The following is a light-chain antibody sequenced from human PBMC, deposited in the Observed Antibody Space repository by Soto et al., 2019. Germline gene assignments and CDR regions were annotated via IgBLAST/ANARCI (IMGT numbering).Light chain of an antibody. J-gene: IGKJ5*01. CDR3: QHRSEWPVS. CDR2: DAS. CDR1: QSVDTY. Sequence: EIVLTQSPATLALSPGERATLSCRASQSVDTYLAWYQQKPGQAPRLLIFDASKRAAGIPARFSGSGSWTDFTLTISSLEPEDFAVYYCQHRSEWPVSFGQGTRLENK. V-gene: IGKV3-11*01.